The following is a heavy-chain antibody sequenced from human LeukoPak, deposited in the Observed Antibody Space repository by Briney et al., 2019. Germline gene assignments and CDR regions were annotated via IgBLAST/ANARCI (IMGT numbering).Heavy chain of an antibody. CDR2: ISSSGDTI. V-gene: IGHV3-48*03. CDR1: GFTFSSYE. Sequence: PGGSLRLSCAASGFTFSSYEMDWVRQAPGKGLEWVSYISSSGDTIYYADSVKSRFTFSRDNAKNSLYLQMNSLRPEDTAVYYCARDPRGADWIDYWGQGTLVTVSS. J-gene: IGHJ4*02. CDR3: ARDPRGADWIDY. D-gene: IGHD3/OR15-3a*01.